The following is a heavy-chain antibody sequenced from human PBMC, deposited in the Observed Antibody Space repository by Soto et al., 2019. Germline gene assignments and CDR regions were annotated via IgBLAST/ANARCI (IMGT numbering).Heavy chain of an antibody. CDR1: GYTFTSYA. CDR3: ARGSIAVAGYNWFDP. Sequence: ASVKVSCKASGYTFTSYAMHWVRQAPGQRLEWMGWINAGNGNTKYSQKFQGRVTITRDTSASTAYMELSSLRSEETAVYYCARGSIAVAGYNWFDPWGQGTLVTVSS. V-gene: IGHV1-3*01. D-gene: IGHD6-19*01. J-gene: IGHJ5*02. CDR2: INAGNGNT.